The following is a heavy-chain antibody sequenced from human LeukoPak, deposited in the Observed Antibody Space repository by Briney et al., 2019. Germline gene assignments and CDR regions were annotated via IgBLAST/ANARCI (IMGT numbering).Heavy chain of an antibody. J-gene: IGHJ4*02. D-gene: IGHD3-22*01. Sequence: KPGGSLRLSCAASGFTFSNAWMSSVRQAPGKGLEWVGRIKSKTDGGTTDYAAPVKGRFTISRDDSKNTLYLQMNSLKTEDTAVYCGTTSEIYDSSGSPVYWGQGTLVTVSS. V-gene: IGHV3-15*01. CDR1: GFTFSNAW. CDR2: IKSKTDGGTT. CDR3: TTSEIYDSSGSPVY.